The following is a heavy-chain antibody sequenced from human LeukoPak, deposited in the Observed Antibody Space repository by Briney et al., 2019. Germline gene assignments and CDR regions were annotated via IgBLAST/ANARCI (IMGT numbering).Heavy chain of an antibody. Sequence: SETLSLTCTVSGGSISSSSYYWGWIRQPPGKGLEWIGSIYYSGSTYYNPSLKSRVTISVDKSKNQFSLKLSSVTAADTAVYYCARRDGDYYQLLFKTHNWFDPWGQGTLVTVPS. CDR2: IYYSGST. J-gene: IGHJ5*02. V-gene: IGHV4-39*07. CDR1: GGSISSSSYY. D-gene: IGHD2-2*01. CDR3: ARRDGDYYQLLFKTHNWFDP.